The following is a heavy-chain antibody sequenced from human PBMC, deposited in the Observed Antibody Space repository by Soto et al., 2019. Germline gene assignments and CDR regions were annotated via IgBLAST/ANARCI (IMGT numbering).Heavy chain of an antibody. J-gene: IGHJ6*03. D-gene: IGHD2-2*01. CDR3: ARGVGYCSSTSCYDNYYYMDV. Sequence: SETLSLTCAFCGGSFSGYYWGWIRQPPGKGREWIGEINHSGSTNYNPSLKSRVTISVDTSKDQFSLKLSSVTAADTAVYYCARGVGYCSSTSCYDNYYYMDVWGKGTTVTVSS. V-gene: IGHV4-34*01. CDR1: GGSFSGYY. CDR2: INHSGST.